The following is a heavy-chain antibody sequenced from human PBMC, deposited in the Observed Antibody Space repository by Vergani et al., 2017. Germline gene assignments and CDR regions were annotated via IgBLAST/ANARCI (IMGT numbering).Heavy chain of an antibody. CDR1: GFTFSAYY. CDR3: ARQYCSSTSCYVDY. V-gene: IGHV3-11*01. D-gene: IGHD2-2*01. J-gene: IGHJ4*02. CDR2: IGDSGYTI. Sequence: VQLVESGGGVVRPGGSLRLSCAASGFTFSAYYMTWIRQAPGKGLEWVSYIGDSGYTIFYADSVKGRFTISWDNAKNSLYLQMNSLRAEDTAVYYCARQYCSSTSCYVDYWGQGTLVTVSS.